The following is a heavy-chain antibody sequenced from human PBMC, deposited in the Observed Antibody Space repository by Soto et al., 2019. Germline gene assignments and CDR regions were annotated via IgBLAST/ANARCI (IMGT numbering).Heavy chain of an antibody. Sequence: QVQLQESGPGLVKPSETLSLTCTVSGGSISSYHWSWIRQPPGKGLEWIGYIYYSGSTNYNPSRKSRVTISLDTSKNQFSLKLSSVTAADAAGYYCARRYGYSFDYWGQGTLVTVSS. V-gene: IGHV4-59*08. D-gene: IGHD1-1*01. CDR3: ARRYGYSFDY. CDR2: IYYSGST. CDR1: GGSISSYH. J-gene: IGHJ4*02.